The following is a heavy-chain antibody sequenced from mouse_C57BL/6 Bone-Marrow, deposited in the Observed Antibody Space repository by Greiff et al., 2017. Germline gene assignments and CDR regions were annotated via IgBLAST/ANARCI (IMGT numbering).Heavy chain of an antibody. CDR3: SRKVTTVIATKYCDD. J-gene: IGHJ1*03. CDR2: ISGGGGTT. Sequence: EVKVVESGGGLLKPGGPLNLPCPASGFTFRSFTMPWVRQTPGRRLQWLAAISGGGGTTYYPDSVKVRFTISRDNDKNILYLQMSSLRTEDTALDDYSRKVTTVIATKYCDDWGTGTTVTVSS. V-gene: IGHV5-9*01. D-gene: IGHD1-1*01. CDR1: GFTFRSFT.